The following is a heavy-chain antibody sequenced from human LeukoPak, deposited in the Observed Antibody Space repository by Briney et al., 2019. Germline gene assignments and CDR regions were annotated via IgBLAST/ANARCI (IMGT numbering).Heavy chain of an antibody. CDR2: IYYSGST. CDR3: AREHSRGPADTGAFDY. Sequence: SETLSLTCIVSGGSISSHYWSWIRQPPGKGLEWIGYIYYSGSTNYNPSLKSRVTISVDTSKNQFSLKLSSVTAADTAVYYCAREHSRGPADTGAFDYWGQGTLVTVSS. CDR1: GGSISSHY. D-gene: IGHD3-22*01. J-gene: IGHJ4*02. V-gene: IGHV4-59*11.